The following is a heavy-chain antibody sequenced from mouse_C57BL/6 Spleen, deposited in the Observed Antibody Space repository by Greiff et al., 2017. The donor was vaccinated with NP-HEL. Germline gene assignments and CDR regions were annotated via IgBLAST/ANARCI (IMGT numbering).Heavy chain of an antibody. CDR3: TRGYDYDGTWFAY. Sequence: EVQLQQSGAELVRPGASVKLSCTASGFNIKDYYMHWVKQRPEQGLEWIGRIDPEDGDTEYAPKFPGKATMTADTSSNTAYLQLSSLTSEDTAVYYCTRGYDYDGTWFAYWGQGTLVTVSA. CDR1: GFNIKDYY. V-gene: IGHV14-1*01. D-gene: IGHD2-4*01. CDR2: IDPEDGDT. J-gene: IGHJ3*01.